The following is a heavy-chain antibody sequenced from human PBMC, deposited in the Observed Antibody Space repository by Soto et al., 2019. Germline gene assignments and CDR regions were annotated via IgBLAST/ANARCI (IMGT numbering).Heavy chain of an antibody. V-gene: IGHV2-5*02. CDR2: IYWDDDK. J-gene: IGHJ4*02. Sequence: QITLKESGPTLVKPTQTLTLTCTFSGFSLSTSGVGVGWIRQPPGKALEWLALIYWDDDKRYSPSLKSRLTITKDTSKNQVVLTMTNMDPVDTATYYCAHRPSNLRRNPWGDAYFDYWGQGTLVTVSS. CDR3: AHRPSNLRRNPWGDAYFDY. D-gene: IGHD3-16*01. CDR1: GFSLSTSGVG.